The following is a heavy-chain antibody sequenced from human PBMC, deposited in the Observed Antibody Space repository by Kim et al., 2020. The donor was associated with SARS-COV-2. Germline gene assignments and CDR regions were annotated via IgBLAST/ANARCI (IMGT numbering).Heavy chain of an antibody. J-gene: IGHJ4*02. D-gene: IGHD5-18*01. CDR2: IVVGSGNT. Sequence: SVKVSCKASGFTFTSSAVQWVRQARGQRLEWIGWIVVGSGNTNYAQKFQERVTITRDMSTSTAYMELSSLRSEDTAVYYCAARRIQLWSDLDYWGQGTLVTVSS. CDR1: GFTFTSSA. V-gene: IGHV1-58*01. CDR3: AARRIQLWSDLDY.